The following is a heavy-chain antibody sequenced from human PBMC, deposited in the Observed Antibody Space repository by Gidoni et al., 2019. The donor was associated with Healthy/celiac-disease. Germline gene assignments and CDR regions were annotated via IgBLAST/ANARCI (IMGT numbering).Heavy chain of an antibody. CDR1: GGSFSGYY. CDR2: INHSGST. V-gene: IGHV4-34*01. D-gene: IGHD3-10*01. J-gene: IGHJ5*02. CDR3: ARLGGSGSSNSGHWFDP. Sequence: GTGLLKPSETLSLACAVYGGSFSGYYWSWIRQPPGKGLEWIGEINHSGSTNYNPSLKSRVTISVDTSKNQFSLKLSSVTAADTAVYYCARLGGSGSSNSGHWFDPWGQGTLVTVSS.